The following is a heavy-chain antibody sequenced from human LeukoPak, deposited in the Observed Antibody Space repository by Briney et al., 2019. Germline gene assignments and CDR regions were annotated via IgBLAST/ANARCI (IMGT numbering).Heavy chain of an antibody. CDR2: ISASGGIT. J-gene: IGHJ4*02. CDR3: AKRARVAYQNYLYR. V-gene: IGHV3-23*01. Sequence: PGGSLRLSCAASGFTFSSYGMSWVRQAPGKGLEWVSGISASGGITYYADSVKGRFTISRDNSKNTLYLQMNGLRAEDTAVYYCAKRARVAYQNYLYRWGQGTLVIVSS. CDR1: GFTFSSYG. D-gene: IGHD1-7*01.